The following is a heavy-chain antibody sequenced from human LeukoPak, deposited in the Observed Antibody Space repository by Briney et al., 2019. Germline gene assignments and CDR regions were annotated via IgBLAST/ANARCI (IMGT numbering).Heavy chain of an antibody. CDR1: GGSISSSSYY. CDR3: ARDAHYYDSSGYHY. J-gene: IGHJ4*02. Sequence: SETLSLTCTVSGGSISSSSYYWGWIRQPPGKGLGWIGSIYYSGSTYYNPSLKSRVTISVDTSKNQFSLKLSSVTAADTAVYYCARDAHYYDSSGYHYWGQGTLVTVSS. CDR2: IYYSGST. V-gene: IGHV4-39*07. D-gene: IGHD3-22*01.